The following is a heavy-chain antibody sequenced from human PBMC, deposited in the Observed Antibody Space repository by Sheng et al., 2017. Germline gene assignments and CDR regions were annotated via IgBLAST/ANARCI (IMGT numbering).Heavy chain of an antibody. CDR3: VRDPLSGTYPNY. CDR1: GYTFTSHG. CDR2: ISPYNGNT. D-gene: IGHD1-26*01. Sequence: QVQLVQSGAEVKKPGASMKVSCKASGYTFTSHGLSWVRQAPGQGLEWMGWISPYNGNTNYAQNLQGRITMTTDTSTSTAYMELRSLRSDDTAVYYCVRDPLSGTYPNYWGQGTLVIVSS. J-gene: IGHJ4*02. V-gene: IGHV1-18*01.